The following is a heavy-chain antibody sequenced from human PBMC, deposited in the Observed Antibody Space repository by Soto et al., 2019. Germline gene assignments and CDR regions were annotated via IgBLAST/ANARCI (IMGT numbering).Heavy chain of an antibody. D-gene: IGHD5-18*01. CDR3: ARSLEQIPDTAMVPPPSSDYYYGMDV. V-gene: IGHV1-46*01. CDR1: GYTFTSYY. CDR2: INPSGGST. J-gene: IGHJ6*02. Sequence: ASVKVSCKASGYTFTSYYMHWVRQAPGQGLEWMGIINPSGGSTSYAQKFQGRVTMTRDTSTSTVYMELSSLRSEDTAVYYCARSLEQIPDTAMVPPPSSDYYYGMDVWGQGTTVTVSS.